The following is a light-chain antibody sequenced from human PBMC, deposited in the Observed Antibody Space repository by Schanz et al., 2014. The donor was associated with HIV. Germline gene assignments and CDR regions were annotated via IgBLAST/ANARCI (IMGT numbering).Light chain of an antibody. J-gene: IGLJ3*02. Sequence: QSALTQPASVSGSPGQSISISCTGTSSDIGAYNYVSWYQQHPGKAPKLIIYDVNNRPSGVSDRFSGSKSANTASLAISGLQAEDEGDYYCTSYTSSTWVFGGGTKLTV. CDR2: DVN. CDR1: SSDIGAYNY. V-gene: IGLV2-14*03. CDR3: TSYTSSTWV.